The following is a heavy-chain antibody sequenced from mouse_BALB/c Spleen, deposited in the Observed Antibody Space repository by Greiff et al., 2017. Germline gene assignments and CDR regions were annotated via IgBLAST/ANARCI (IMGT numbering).Heavy chain of an antibody. CDR2: IYPGDGST. J-gene: IGHJ2*01. D-gene: IGHD2-10*01. Sequence: QVQLQQSGPELVKPGALVKISCKASGYTFTSYDINWVQQRPGQGLEWIGWIYPGDGSTKYNEIFKGKAILTADNSSSTAYMKHSSLTAENSAVYCCARSSAYSYYFDYWGQGTTLTVSS. V-gene: IGHV1S56*01. CDR1: GYTFTSYD. CDR3: ARSSAYSYYFDY.